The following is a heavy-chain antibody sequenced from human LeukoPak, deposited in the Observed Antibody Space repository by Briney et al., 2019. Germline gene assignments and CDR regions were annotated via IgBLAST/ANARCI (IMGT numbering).Heavy chain of an antibody. Sequence: GGSLRLSCAASGFTFSDFWMNWVRQAPGKGLEWVASIKQDGSEKYYVDSVKGRFSISRDNAKNSLHLQMNSLRAEDTAVYYCARDHTVDGLVFDYWGQGVLVTVSS. CDR1: GFTFSDFW. J-gene: IGHJ4*02. CDR2: IKQDGSEK. V-gene: IGHV3-7*01. CDR3: ARDHTVDGLVFDY. D-gene: IGHD6-19*01.